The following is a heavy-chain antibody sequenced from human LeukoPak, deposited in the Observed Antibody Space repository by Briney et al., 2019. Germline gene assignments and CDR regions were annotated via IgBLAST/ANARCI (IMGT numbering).Heavy chain of an antibody. J-gene: IGHJ3*02. CDR1: GFTFNNYW. D-gene: IGHD6-25*01. CDR3: ARVGARLGAFDI. V-gene: IGHV3-74*01. Sequence: GGSLRLSCAASGFTFNNYWMHWVRQAPGKGLVWVSRIKSDGSSTSYADSVKGRFTISRDNAKNTLYLQMNSLRAEDTAVYYCARVGARLGAFDIWGQGTMVTVSS. CDR2: IKSDGSST.